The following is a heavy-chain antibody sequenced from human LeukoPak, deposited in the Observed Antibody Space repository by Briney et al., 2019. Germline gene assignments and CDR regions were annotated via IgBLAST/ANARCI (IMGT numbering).Heavy chain of an antibody. J-gene: IGHJ3*02. V-gene: IGHV3-9*01. D-gene: IGHD5-18*01. Sequence: GGSLRLSCAASGSTFDDYAMHWVRQAPGKGLEWVSGISWNSGSIGYADSVKGRFTISRDNAKNSLYLQMNRLRAEDTALYYCAKAYVDTAMVDAFDIWGQGTMVTVSS. CDR1: GSTFDDYA. CDR3: AKAYVDTAMVDAFDI. CDR2: ISWNSGSI.